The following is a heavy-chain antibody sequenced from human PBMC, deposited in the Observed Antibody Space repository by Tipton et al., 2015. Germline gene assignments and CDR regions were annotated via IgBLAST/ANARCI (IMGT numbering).Heavy chain of an antibody. CDR1: GFTFSDHF. CDR3: SGDSSSSVDYFDS. CDR2: VRSKAKGYAT. Sequence: SLRLSCAASGFTFSDHFMDWVRQASGRGLEWVGRVRSKAKGYATAYAASVKGRFTVSRDDSKNTAYLQMNSLKTEDTAVYYCSGDSSSSVDYFDSWGQGTLVTVSS. J-gene: IGHJ4*02. V-gene: IGHV3-73*01. D-gene: IGHD6-6*01.